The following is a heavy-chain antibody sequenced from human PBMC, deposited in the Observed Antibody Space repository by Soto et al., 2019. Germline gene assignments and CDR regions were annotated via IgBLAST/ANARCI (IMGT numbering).Heavy chain of an antibody. CDR3: AKAGTIPPYYYYFYMDV. V-gene: IGHV1-2*04. D-gene: IGHD2-2*01. J-gene: IGHJ6*03. CDR1: GYTVTGYH. CDR2: INPNNGGT. Sequence: GASVKVSCKGSGYTVTGYHFHWVRQAPGQRVEWMGWINPNNGGTNYAQKFQGWVTMTRDTSISTAYMELSRLRSDDTAVYYCAKAGTIPPYYYYFYMDVWGKGTTVTVSS.